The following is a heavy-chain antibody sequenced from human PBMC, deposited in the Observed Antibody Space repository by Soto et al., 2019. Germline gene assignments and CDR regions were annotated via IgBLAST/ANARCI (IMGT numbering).Heavy chain of an antibody. CDR1: GFTFSTYA. D-gene: IGHD1-26*01. CDR2: IRVSGGST. Sequence: QLLESGGGLVQPGGSLRLSCAASGFTFSTYAMSWVRQAPGTGLEWVSLIRVSGGSTYYADSVKGRFTISRDNSKNTLYLRMTSLRAEDTGDYYCAKFRSERELFGVAFDLWGQGTMVTVSS. J-gene: IGHJ3*01. V-gene: IGHV3-23*01. CDR3: AKFRSERELFGVAFDL.